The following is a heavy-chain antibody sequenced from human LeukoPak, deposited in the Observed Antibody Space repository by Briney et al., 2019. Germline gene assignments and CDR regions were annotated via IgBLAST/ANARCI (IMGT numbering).Heavy chain of an antibody. CDR1: GGSISSYY. CDR3: ARDRGIAAANNWFDP. CDR2: IYTSGST. Sequence: PSETLSLTCTVSGGSISSYYGSWIRQPAGKGLEWIGRIYTSGSTNYNPSLKSRVTMSVDTSKNQFSLKLSSVTAADTAVYYCARDRGIAAANNWFDPWGQGTLVTVSS. D-gene: IGHD6-13*01. J-gene: IGHJ5*02. V-gene: IGHV4-4*07.